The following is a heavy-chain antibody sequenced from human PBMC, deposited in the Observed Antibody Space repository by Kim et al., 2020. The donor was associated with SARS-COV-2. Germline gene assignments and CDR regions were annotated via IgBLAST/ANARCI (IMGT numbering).Heavy chain of an antibody. CDR2: IIPIFGTT. V-gene: IGHV1-69*06. Sequence: SSVKVSCKASGGTFSTYAFNWVRQAPGQGLEWMGGIIPIFGTTNYAQKFHGRVTISADKFTTTAFMELGSLRFDDTAVYYCAGAEYYDASGLFDYWGQGTLVTVSS. CDR3: AGAEYYDASGLFDY. D-gene: IGHD3-22*01. CDR1: GGTFSTYA. J-gene: IGHJ4*02.